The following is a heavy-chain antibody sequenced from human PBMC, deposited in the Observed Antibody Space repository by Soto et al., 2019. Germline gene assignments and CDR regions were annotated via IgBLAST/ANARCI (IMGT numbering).Heavy chain of an antibody. CDR2: IYYSGST. CDR1: GGSISSSGYY. D-gene: IGHD6-13*01. V-gene: IGHV4-39*01. J-gene: IGHJ4*02. Sequence: TLSLTCTASGGSISSSGYYWGWIRQPPGKGLEWIGTIYYSGSTYYNPSLKSRVTISVDTSKNQFSLKLSSVTAADTAVYYCARDSSWYENYFDYWGQGTLVTVSS. CDR3: ARDSSWYENYFDY.